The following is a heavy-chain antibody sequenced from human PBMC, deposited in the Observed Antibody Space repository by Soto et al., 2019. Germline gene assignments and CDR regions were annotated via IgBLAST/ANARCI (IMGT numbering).Heavy chain of an antibody. CDR1: GFTFSSYA. Sequence: QVQLVESGGGVVQPGRSLRLSCAASGFTFSSYAMHWVRQAPGKGLEWVAVISYDGSNKHYADSVKGRFTISRDNSKNTRYLQMNSLRAEDTAVYYCARSGLYGAGGMDVWGQWTTVTVSS. D-gene: IGHD4-17*01. J-gene: IGHJ6*02. CDR2: ISYDGSNK. V-gene: IGHV3-30-3*01. CDR3: ARSGLYGAGGMDV.